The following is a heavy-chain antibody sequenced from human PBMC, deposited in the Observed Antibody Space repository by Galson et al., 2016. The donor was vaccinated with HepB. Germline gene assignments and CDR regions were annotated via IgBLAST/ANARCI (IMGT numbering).Heavy chain of an antibody. Sequence: SLRLSCAASGFTFSTYAMSWVRQAPGKGLVWVSRINTDGSSTSYAVSVKGRFTISRDNSKNTVDLQIHSLRSEDAAVYFCARDFKLGAPDYMDVWGKGTTVTVS. CDR3: ARDFKLGAPDYMDV. CDR1: GFTFSTYA. D-gene: IGHD1-26*01. J-gene: IGHJ6*03. CDR2: INTDGSST. V-gene: IGHV3-74*01.